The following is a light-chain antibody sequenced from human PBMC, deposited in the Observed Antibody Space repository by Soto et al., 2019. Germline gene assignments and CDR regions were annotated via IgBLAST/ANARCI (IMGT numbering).Light chain of an antibody. CDR1: QSVSSY. V-gene: IGKV3-11*01. J-gene: IGKJ2*01. Sequence: EIVLTQSPATLSLSPGERATLSCRASQSVSSYLAWYQQKPGQAPRLLIYDASNRATGIPARFSGRGSGTHFTLIISSLEPEDFAVYYCQQRSNWPRYTSGHGTKLEIK. CDR2: DAS. CDR3: QQRSNWPRYT.